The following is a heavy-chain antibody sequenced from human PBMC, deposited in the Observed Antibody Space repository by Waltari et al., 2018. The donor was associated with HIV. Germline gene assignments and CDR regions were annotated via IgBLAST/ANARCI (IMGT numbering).Heavy chain of an antibody. Sequence: EVQLVESGGGLVQSGGSLRLSCAVSGLSFRGYWMCWVRRAPGRGLEWVANIKDDGDRKYYVDSVKGRVTISIDNAKNSLYLQMNSLRAEDTAMYYCARARYCSSISCSYFDDWGQGTLVTVSS. CDR2: IKDDGDRK. CDR3: ARARYCSSISCSYFDD. V-gene: IGHV3-7*01. J-gene: IGHJ4*02. D-gene: IGHD2-2*01. CDR1: GLSFRGYW.